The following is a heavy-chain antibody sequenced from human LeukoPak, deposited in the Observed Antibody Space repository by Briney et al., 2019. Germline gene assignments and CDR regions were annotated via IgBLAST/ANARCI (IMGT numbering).Heavy chain of an antibody. V-gene: IGHV3-7*01. CDR1: GFTFSFYW. D-gene: IGHD6-19*01. CDR2: LKRDESEK. CDR3: ARPATSAGGRIYYFDH. Sequence: GGSLRLSCAASGFTFSFYWMSWVRQAPGKGREWVATLKRDESEKYYVDSVKGRFTISRDNAKNSLYLQMNSLRAEATAVYYCARPATSAGGRIYYFDHWGQGTLVTVSS. J-gene: IGHJ4*02.